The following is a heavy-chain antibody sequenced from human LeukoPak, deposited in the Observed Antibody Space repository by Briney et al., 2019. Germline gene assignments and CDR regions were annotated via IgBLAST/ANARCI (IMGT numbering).Heavy chain of an antibody. CDR3: AKDQGSGSYYMGVDY. D-gene: IGHD1-26*01. CDR2: ISGSGGGT. J-gene: IGHJ4*02. CDR1: GFTFSSYA. Sequence: GGSLRLSCAASGFTFSSYAMSWVRQAPGKGLEWVSAISGSGGGTYYADSVKGRFTISRDNSKNTLYLQMNSLRAEDTAVYYCAKDQGSGSYYMGVDYWGQGTLVTVSS. V-gene: IGHV3-23*01.